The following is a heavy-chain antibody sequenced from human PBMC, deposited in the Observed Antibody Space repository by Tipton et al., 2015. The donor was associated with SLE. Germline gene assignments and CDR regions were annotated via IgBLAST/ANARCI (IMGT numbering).Heavy chain of an antibody. V-gene: IGHV4-59*11. D-gene: IGHD1-26*01. J-gene: IGHJ3*02. CDR3: GRTLGAIAHTVYDAFDI. CDR1: GGSITNHY. Sequence: LRLSCTVSGGSITNHYWNWIRQPPGKGLEWIGYIHYSGTTHDNPSLKSRVTMSVDMSKNQFSLRLTSVTAADTAVYYCGRTLGAIAHTVYDAFDIWGQGKMVTVSS. CDR2: IHYSGTT.